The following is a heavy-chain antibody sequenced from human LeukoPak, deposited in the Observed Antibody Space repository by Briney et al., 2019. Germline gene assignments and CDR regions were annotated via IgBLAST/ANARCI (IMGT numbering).Heavy chain of an antibody. CDR2: TYYRSKWYN. CDR3: ARDIPTRYSSSGAFDI. Sequence: SQTLSLTCAISGDSVSSNSAAWNWIRQSPSRGLEWLGRTYYRSKWYNDYAVSVKSRITINPDTSKNQFSLQLNSVTPEDTVVYYCARDIPTRYSSSGAFDIWGQGTMVTVSS. J-gene: IGHJ3*02. CDR1: GDSVSSNSAA. V-gene: IGHV6-1*01. D-gene: IGHD6-6*01.